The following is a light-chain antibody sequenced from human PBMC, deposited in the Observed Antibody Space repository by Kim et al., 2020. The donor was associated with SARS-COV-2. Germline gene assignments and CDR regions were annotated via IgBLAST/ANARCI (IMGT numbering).Light chain of an antibody. J-gene: IGKJ1*01. Sequence: ANINGKSSQSVLYSTNNKNDLAWYQQKPGQPPKLLIYWASTRKSGVPDRFSGSGSGTDFTLTISSLQAEDVAVYYCQQYYTTPWTFGQGTKVDIK. CDR2: WAS. CDR3: QQYYTTPWT. V-gene: IGKV4-1*01. CDR1: QSVLYSTNNKND.